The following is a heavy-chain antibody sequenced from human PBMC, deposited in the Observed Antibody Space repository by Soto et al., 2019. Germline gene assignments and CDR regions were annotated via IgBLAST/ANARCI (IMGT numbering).Heavy chain of an antibody. D-gene: IGHD3-3*01. J-gene: IGHJ6*02. CDR2: IFPSGTT. V-gene: IGHV4-4*02. Sequence: QVQLLQSGPGLVKPSETLSLTCAVSGASINTYNWWSWVRQPPGKGLEWIGEIFPSGTTNYNPSLKSRVAISIDTSKNQFSLNLYSVTAADTALYFCAQQTISHTWDVWGQGTTVTVSS. CDR3: AQQTISHTWDV. CDR1: GASINTYNW.